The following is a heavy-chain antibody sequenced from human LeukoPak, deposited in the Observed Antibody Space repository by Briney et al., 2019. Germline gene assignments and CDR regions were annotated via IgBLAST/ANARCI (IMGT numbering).Heavy chain of an antibody. D-gene: IGHD2-15*01. CDR1: GGTFSSYA. Sequence: SVKVSCKASGGTFSSYAISWVRQAPGQGLEWMGRIIPIFGTANYAQKFQGRVTITTDASTSTAYMELSSLRSEDTAVYYCAKDAPYSLDYWGQGTQVTVSS. CDR3: AKDAPYSLDY. V-gene: IGHV1-69*05. J-gene: IGHJ4*02. CDR2: IIPIFGTA.